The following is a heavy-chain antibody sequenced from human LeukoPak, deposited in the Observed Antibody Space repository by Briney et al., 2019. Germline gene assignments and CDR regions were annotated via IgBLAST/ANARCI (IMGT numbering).Heavy chain of an antibody. CDR1: DGSISIYY. J-gene: IGHJ4*02. CDR2: IYNSGSST. CDR3: VRDRELTY. Sequence: SETLSLTCTVSDGSISIYYRNWLRQPPGKGLEWIGYIYNSGSSTIYNPSLQSRVTISVDMSKNQFSLRLSSVTAADTAVYFCVRDRELTYWGQGILVTASS. D-gene: IGHD3-10*01. V-gene: IGHV4-59*01.